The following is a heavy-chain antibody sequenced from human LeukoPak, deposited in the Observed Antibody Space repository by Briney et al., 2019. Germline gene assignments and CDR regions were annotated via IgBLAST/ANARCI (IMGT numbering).Heavy chain of an antibody. V-gene: IGHV3-23*01. D-gene: IGHD3-10*01. CDR1: RFTFSSYA. CDR2: ISGSGGST. CDR3: AKVTNKWFGELYGWFDP. J-gene: IGHJ5*02. Sequence: LSGGSLRLSCAASRFTFSSYAMSWLRQAPGKGLESVSAISGSGGSTYYADSVKGRFTISRDNSKNTLYLQMNSLRAEDTAVYYCAKVTNKWFGELYGWFDPWGQGTLVTVSS.